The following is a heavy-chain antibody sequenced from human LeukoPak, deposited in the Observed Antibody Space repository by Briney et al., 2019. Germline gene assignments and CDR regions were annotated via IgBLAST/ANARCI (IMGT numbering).Heavy chain of an antibody. D-gene: IGHD6-19*01. CDR3: TDTGSGWPIADY. V-gene: IGHV3-15*01. CDR1: GFTFSSYW. CDR2: IKSKTDGGTT. J-gene: IGHJ4*02. Sequence: PGGSLRLSCAASGFTFSSYWMSWVRQAPGKGLEWVGRIKSKTDGGTTDYAAPVKGRFTISRDDSKNTLYLQMNSLKTEDIAVYYCTDTGSGWPIADYWGQGTLVTVSS.